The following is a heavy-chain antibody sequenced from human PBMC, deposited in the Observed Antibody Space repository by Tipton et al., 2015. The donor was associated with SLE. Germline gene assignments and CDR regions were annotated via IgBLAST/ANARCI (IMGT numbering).Heavy chain of an antibody. D-gene: IGHD1-14*01. Sequence: QSGPEVKKPGASVKVSCKASGYTFTDYYLHWVRQAPGQGLEWMGRINPNGGGANYAQKFQGRLTMTTDSSTTTAYMELRSLRFDDTAVYYCAKEGLTGPYFDLWGRGTLVTVSS. J-gene: IGHJ2*01. CDR2: INPNGGGA. V-gene: IGHV1-2*06. CDR1: GYTFTDYY. CDR3: AKEGLTGPYFDL.